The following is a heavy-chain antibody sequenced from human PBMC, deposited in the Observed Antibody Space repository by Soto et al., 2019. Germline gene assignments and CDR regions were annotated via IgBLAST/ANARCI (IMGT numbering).Heavy chain of an antibody. CDR2: ISAYNGNT. J-gene: IGHJ4*02. V-gene: IGHV1-18*01. CDR1: GYTPTNYD. D-gene: IGHD1-26*01. Sequence: QVPLVQSGPEVKKPGASVKISCKTSGYTPTNYDIGWVRQAPGQGLEYMGWISAYNGNTNYARKLQDRVVLTTDTSTRTAYMELRSLQSDDTAIYYCARGLYRRGTYYAFDNWGQGTLVTVSS. CDR3: ARGLYRRGTYYAFDN.